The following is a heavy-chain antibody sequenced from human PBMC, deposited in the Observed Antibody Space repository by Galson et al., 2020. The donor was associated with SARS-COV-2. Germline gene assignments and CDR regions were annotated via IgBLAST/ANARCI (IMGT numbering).Heavy chain of an antibody. Sequence: ASVKVSCKASGYTFTGYYMHWVRQAPGQGLEWMGWITPNSGGTNYAQKFQGWVTMTRDTSISTAYMELSRLRSDDTAVYYCARDHLASSGRGMDVWGQGTTVTGSS. D-gene: IGHD2-15*01. J-gene: IGHJ6*02. CDR1: GYTFTGYY. CDR2: ITPNSGGT. CDR3: ARDHLASSGRGMDV. V-gene: IGHV1-2*04.